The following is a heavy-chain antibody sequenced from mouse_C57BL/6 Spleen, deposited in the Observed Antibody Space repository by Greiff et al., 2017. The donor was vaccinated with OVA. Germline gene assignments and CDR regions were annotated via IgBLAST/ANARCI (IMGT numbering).Heavy chain of an antibody. Sequence: QVTLKVSGPGILQPSQTLSLTCSFSGFSLSTFGMGVGWIRQPSGKGLEWLAHIWWDDDKYYNPALKSRLTISKDTSKNQVFLKIANVDTADTATYYCARIYYYGSSYLYAMDYWGQGTSVTVSS. CDR1: GFSLSTFGMG. CDR3: ARIYYYGSSYLYAMDY. V-gene: IGHV8-8*01. CDR2: IWWDDDK. J-gene: IGHJ4*01. D-gene: IGHD1-1*01.